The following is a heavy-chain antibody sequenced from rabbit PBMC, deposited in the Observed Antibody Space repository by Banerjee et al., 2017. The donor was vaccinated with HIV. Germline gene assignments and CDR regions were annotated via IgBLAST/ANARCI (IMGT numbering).Heavy chain of an antibody. J-gene: IGHJ4*01. CDR3: AYSSGWGADFNL. CDR1: GFTLSSSYW. Sequence: QSLEESGGGLVQPGGSLTLTCTASGFTLSSSYWICWVRQAPGKGLEWIACIYAGSGSAYYASWAKGRFTISKTSSTTVTLQMTSLTAADTATYFCAYSSGWGADFNLWGPGTLVTVS. V-gene: IGHV1S40*01. D-gene: IGHD4-1*01. CDR2: IYAGSGSA.